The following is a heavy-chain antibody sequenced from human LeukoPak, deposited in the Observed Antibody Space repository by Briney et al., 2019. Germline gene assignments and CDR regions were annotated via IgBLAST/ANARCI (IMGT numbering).Heavy chain of an antibody. V-gene: IGHV1-2*02. CDR2: INPNSGGT. Sequence: ASVTVSCTASGYTFTVYYMHWVRQAPGQGLEWMGWINPNSGGTNYAQKFQGRVTMTRDTSISTAYMELSRLRSDDTAVYYCASGFNWYFDLWGRSTLVTVSS. D-gene: IGHD2-2*03. J-gene: IGHJ2*01. CDR1: GYTFTVYY. CDR3: ASGFNWYFDL.